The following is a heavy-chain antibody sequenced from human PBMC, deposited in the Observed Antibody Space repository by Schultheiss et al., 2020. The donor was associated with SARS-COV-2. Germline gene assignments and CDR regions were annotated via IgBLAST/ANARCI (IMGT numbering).Heavy chain of an antibody. CDR3: ARMVGVFYDILTGYYTASRGGGMDV. D-gene: IGHD3-9*01. Sequence: SGPTLVKPTQTLTLTCPFSGFSLSTSGVGVGWIRQPPGKALEWLALIYWDDDKRYSPSLKSRLTITKDTSKNQVVLTMTNMDPVDTATYYCARMVGVFYDILTGYYTASRGGGMDVWCQGATVTVSS. CDR1: GFSLSTSGVG. V-gene: IGHV2-5*02. J-gene: IGHJ6*02. CDR2: IYWDDDK.